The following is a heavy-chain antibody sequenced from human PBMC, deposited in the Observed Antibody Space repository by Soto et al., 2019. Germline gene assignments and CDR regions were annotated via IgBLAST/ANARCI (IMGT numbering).Heavy chain of an antibody. CDR1: GGSISSSNW. CDR2: IYHSGST. J-gene: IGHJ3*02. CDR3: ARDKRYDSSGYYYDDAFDI. Sequence: SETLSLTCAVSGGSISSSNWWSWVRQPPGKGLEWIGEIYHSGSTNYNPSLKSRVTISVDKSKNQFSLKLSSVTAADTAVYYCARDKRYDSSGYYYDDAFDIWGQGTMVTVSS. D-gene: IGHD3-22*01. V-gene: IGHV4-4*02.